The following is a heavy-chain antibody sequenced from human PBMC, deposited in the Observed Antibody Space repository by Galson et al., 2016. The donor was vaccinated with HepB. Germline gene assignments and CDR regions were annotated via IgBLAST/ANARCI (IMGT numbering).Heavy chain of an antibody. CDR2: ISWNSGSI. Sequence: SLRLSCAASGFTFDDYAMHWVRQAPGKGLEWVSGISWNSGSIGYADSVKGRFTISRDNAKNSLYLQMNSLRAEDTALYYCAKDIQDTAMLGSNNWGQGTLVTVSS. CDR3: AKDIQDTAMLGSNN. CDR1: GFTFDDYA. V-gene: IGHV3-9*01. J-gene: IGHJ4*02. D-gene: IGHD5-18*01.